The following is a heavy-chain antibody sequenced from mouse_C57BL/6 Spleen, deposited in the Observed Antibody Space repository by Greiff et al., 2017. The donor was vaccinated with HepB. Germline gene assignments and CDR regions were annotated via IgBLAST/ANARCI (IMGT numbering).Heavy chain of an antibody. CDR3: ARDGLLRFAY. CDR1: GYTFTSYW. V-gene: IGHV1-64*01. Sequence: QVHVKQPGAELVKPGASVKLSCKASGYTFTSYWMHWVKQRPGQGLEWIGMIHPNSGSTNYNEKFKSKATLTVDKSSSTAYMQLSSLTSEDSAVYYCARDGLLRFAYWGQGTLVTVSA. CDR2: IHPNSGST. J-gene: IGHJ3*01. D-gene: IGHD2-3*01.